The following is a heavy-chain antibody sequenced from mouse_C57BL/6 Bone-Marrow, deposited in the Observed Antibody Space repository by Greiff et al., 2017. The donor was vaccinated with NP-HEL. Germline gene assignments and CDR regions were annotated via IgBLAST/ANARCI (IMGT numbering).Heavy chain of an antibody. V-gene: IGHV5-15*01. CDR3: ARQNYGSSSFAY. D-gene: IGHD1-1*01. CDR1: GFTFSDYG. Sequence: EVQLQESGGGLVQPGGSLKLSCAASGFTFSDYGMAWVRQAPRKGPEWVAFISNLAYSIYYADTVTGRFTISRENAKNTLYLEMSSLRSEDTAMYYCARQNYGSSSFAYWGQGTLVTVSA. J-gene: IGHJ3*01. CDR2: ISNLAYSI.